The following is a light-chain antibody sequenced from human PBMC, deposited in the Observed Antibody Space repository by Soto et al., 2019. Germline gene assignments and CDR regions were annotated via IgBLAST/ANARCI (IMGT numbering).Light chain of an antibody. CDR2: GAS. V-gene: IGKV3-15*01. CDR3: QQYENWPPWT. CDR1: QSVGSH. J-gene: IGKJ1*01. Sequence: EIVMTQSPATLSVSPGERATLSCRASQSVGSHFAWYQQKPGQAPRLLIYGASTRATGVPARFSGSGSGTEFTLTISSLQSEDFAVYYCQQYENWPPWTFGQGTKVEIK.